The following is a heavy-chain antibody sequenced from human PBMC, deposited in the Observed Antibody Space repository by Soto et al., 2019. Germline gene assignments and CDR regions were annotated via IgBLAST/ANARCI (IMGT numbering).Heavy chain of an antibody. D-gene: IGHD6-13*01. J-gene: IGHJ4*02. Sequence: PGGSLRLSFAASGFTFSSYGMHWVRQAPGKGLECVAVISYDGSNKYYADAVKGRFTISRDNSKNTLYLQMNSLRAEDTAVYYCAKDHLAASSSWSLLDYWGQGTLVTVSS. V-gene: IGHV3-30*18. CDR2: ISYDGSNK. CDR1: GFTFSSYG. CDR3: AKDHLAASSSWSLLDY.